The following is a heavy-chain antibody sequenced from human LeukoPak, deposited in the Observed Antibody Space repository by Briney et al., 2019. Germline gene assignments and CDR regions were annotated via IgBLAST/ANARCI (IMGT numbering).Heavy chain of an antibody. Sequence: QPGGSLRLSCAASGLTFSSYAMSWVRQAPGKGLEWVSAISGSGGSTYYADSVKGRFTISRDNSKNTLYLQMNSLRAEDTAVYYCAKDTGSWLRPPTHTEGPFDYWGQGTLVTVSS. CDR3: AKDTGSWLRPPTHTEGPFDY. J-gene: IGHJ4*02. CDR1: GLTFSSYA. D-gene: IGHD5-12*01. V-gene: IGHV3-23*01. CDR2: ISGSGGST.